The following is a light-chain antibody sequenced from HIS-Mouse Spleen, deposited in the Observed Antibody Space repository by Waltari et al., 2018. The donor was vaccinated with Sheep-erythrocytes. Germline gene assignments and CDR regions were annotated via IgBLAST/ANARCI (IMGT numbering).Light chain of an antibody. CDR1: KLGDTY. V-gene: IGLV3-1*01. CDR3: QAWDSSTAV. CDR2: QDS. J-gene: IGLJ2*01. Sequence: SYELTQPPSVSVSPGQTASITCPGDKLGDTYAYWYQQKPGQSPVLVIYQDSKRPSGIPERFSGSNSGNTATLTISGTQAMDEADYYCQAWDSSTAVFGGGTKLTVL.